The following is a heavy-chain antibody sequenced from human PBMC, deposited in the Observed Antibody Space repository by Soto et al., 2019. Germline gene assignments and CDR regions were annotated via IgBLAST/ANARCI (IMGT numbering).Heavy chain of an antibody. V-gene: IGHV3-23*01. CDR2: ISRGGRNT. J-gene: IGHJ4*02. D-gene: IGHD3-16*01. CDR3: AKCYAWVSGRVDY. CDR1: GFSFSSYA. Sequence: AGSLRLSCAASGFSFSSYAMGWIRQAPGKGLEWVGEISRGGRNTYYADSVKRRIAISSDNYKHTLYLQMNRLRAEDTVLYYPAKCYAWVSGRVDYWGQGTLVTVSS.